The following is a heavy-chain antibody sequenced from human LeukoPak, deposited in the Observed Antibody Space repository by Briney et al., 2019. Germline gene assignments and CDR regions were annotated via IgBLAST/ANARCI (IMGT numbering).Heavy chain of an antibody. Sequence: SETLSLTCTVSGGSISSYYWSWIRQPPGKGLEWIGYIYYSGSTNYNPSLKSRVTISVDTSKNQFSLKLSSVTAADTAVYYCASYGAKGGYYYDHWGQGTLVTVSS. V-gene: IGHV4-59*01. CDR2: IYYSGST. D-gene: IGHD6-13*01. CDR1: GGSISSYY. CDR3: ASYGAKGGYYYDH. J-gene: IGHJ4*02.